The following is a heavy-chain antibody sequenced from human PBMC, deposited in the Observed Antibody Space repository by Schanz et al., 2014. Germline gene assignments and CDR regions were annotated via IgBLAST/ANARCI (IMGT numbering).Heavy chain of an antibody. J-gene: IGHJ6*02. CDR1: GFTFSSYG. CDR3: VKDLQRELLRDDHYYGMDV. D-gene: IGHD1-26*01. Sequence: LVESGGGVVQPGRSLRLSCAASGFTFSSYGMHWVRQAPGKGLEWVAVIWYDGSNQYYADSVKGRFTTSRDNSKNTMYLQMNSLRAEDTAVYYCVKDLQRELLRDDHYYGMDVWGQGTTVTVSS. V-gene: IGHV3-33*06. CDR2: IWYDGSNQ.